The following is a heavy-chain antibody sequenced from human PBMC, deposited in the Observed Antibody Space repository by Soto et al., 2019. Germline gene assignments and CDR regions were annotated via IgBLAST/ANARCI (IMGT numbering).Heavy chain of an antibody. D-gene: IGHD2-2*02. V-gene: IGHV4-31*03. J-gene: IGHJ4*02. CDR2: ISHSGST. CDR3: AREYTYGSNFFDC. Sequence: QVQLQESGPGLVKPSQTLSLTCTVSGGSISSAAYYWSWIRQHPGKGLEWIGYISHSGSTYYNPSLTSRVIISVDTSKNQFSLCLTSVTAADTAVYYCAREYTYGSNFFDCWGQGALVTVSS. CDR1: GGSISSAAYY.